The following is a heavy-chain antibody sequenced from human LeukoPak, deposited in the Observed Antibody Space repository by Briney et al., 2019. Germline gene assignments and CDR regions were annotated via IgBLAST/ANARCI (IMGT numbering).Heavy chain of an antibody. V-gene: IGHV1-8*02. CDR2: MNPNSGNT. CDR3: ARVLWFGESDY. D-gene: IGHD3-10*01. J-gene: IGHJ4*02. CDR1: GYTFTGCY. Sequence: ASVKVSCKASGYTFTGCYMHWVRQAPGQGLEWMGWMNPNSGNTGYAQKFQGRVTMTRNTSISTAYMELSSLRSEDTAVYYCARVLWFGESDYWGQGTLVTVSS.